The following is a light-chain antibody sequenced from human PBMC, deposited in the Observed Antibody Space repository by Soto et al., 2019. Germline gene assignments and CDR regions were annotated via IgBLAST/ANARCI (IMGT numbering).Light chain of an antibody. Sequence: QSVLTQPPSASGTPGQRVTISCSGGSSNIGSNTVNWYQQLPGTAPKLLIYSNNQRPSGVPDRFSGSKSGTSASLAISGLQSGDEADYYCAAWDDSLNGVLFGGGTKVTVL. CDR2: SNN. V-gene: IGLV1-44*01. CDR1: SSNIGSNT. CDR3: AAWDDSLNGVL. J-gene: IGLJ2*01.